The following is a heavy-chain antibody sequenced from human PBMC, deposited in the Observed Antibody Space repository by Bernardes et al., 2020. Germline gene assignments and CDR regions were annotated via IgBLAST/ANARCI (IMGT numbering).Heavy chain of an antibody. V-gene: IGHV3-66*02. CDR3: ARIIGICSTSTCFDAFDL. J-gene: IGHJ3*01. CDR2: LFRDGTT. Sequence: GGSLRLSCAASGFTVSSKYMSWVRQAPGKGLEWVSILFRDGTTHYADSLKGQFSISRDISKNTLYLQMNSLRPEDTAMYYCARIIGICSTSTCFDAFDLWGKGTMVTVSS. CDR1: GFTVSSKY. D-gene: IGHD2-2*01.